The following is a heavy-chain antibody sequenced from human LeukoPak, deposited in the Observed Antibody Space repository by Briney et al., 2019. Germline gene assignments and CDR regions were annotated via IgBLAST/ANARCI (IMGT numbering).Heavy chain of an antibody. J-gene: IGHJ5*02. CDR1: GYTFTSYG. CDR3: ANLKSHSGGWYVDWFDP. CDR2: ISAYNGNT. D-gene: IGHD6-19*01. Sequence: ASVKVSCKASGYTFTSYGISWVRQAPGQGLEWMEWISAYNGNTNYAQKLQGRVTMTTDTSTSTAYMELRSLRSDDTAVYYCANLKSHSGGWYVDWFDPWGQGTLVTVSS. V-gene: IGHV1-18*01.